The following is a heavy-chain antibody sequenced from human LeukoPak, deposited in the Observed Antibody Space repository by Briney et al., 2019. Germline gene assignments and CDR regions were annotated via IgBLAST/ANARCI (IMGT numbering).Heavy chain of an antibody. J-gene: IGHJ4*02. CDR2: INHSGGT. D-gene: IGHD3-16*01. CDR1: SGSLSGYY. Sequence: SETLSLTCAVYSGSLSGYYWSWIRQPPGKGLEWIGEINHSGGTNYNPSLKSRVTIAVDTSKNQFSLKLTSVTAEDTAVYYCAKRKGGLRDPDYWGQGTLVTVSS. V-gene: IGHV4-34*01. CDR3: AKRKGGLRDPDY.